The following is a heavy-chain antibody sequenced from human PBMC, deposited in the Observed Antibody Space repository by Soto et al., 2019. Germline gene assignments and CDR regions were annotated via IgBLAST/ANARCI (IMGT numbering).Heavy chain of an antibody. CDR3: ARNTNQAEDYFDY. V-gene: IGHV4-59*01. CDR2: IYYSGST. CDR1: GVSFSSYC. D-gene: IGHD2-15*01. J-gene: IGHJ4*02. Sequence: PAESLSLTCTVSGVSFSSYCLSWIRQPPGKGLEWIGYIYYSGSTNYNPSLKSRVTISVDTPKNKFSLKLSSVTAADTAVYYCARNTNQAEDYFDYWGQGTLVTVSS.